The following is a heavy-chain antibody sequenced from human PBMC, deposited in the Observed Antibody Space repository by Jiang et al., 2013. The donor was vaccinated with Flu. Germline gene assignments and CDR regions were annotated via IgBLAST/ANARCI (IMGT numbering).Heavy chain of an antibody. CDR2: INPNSGGT. Sequence: GAEVKKPGASVKVSCKASGYTFTGYYMHWVRQAPGQGLEWMGRINPNSGGTNYAQKFQGRVTMTRDTSISTAYMELSRLRSDDTAVYYCARGPGRYCSGGSCYGWFDPWGQGTLVTV. CDR1: GYTFTGYY. V-gene: IGHV1-2*06. J-gene: IGHJ5*02. D-gene: IGHD2-15*01. CDR3: ARGPGRYCSGGSCYGWFDP.